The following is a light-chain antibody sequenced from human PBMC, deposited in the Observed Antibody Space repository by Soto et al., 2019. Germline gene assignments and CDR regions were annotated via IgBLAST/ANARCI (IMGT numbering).Light chain of an antibody. CDR2: AAS. CDR3: QLSYRTPLLT. CDR1: QSISSY. Sequence: DIQMTQSPSSLSASVGDRVTITCRASQSISSYLNWYQQKPGKTPQLLIYAASSLQSGGPSRFRGSGSGTECALTISRLQPEDFATYYCQLSYRTPLLTFGGGTKVEI. J-gene: IGKJ4*01. V-gene: IGKV1-39*01.